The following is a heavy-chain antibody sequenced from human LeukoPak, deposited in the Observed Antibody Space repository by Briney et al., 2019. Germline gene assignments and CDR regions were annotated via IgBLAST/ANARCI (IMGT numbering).Heavy chain of an antibody. D-gene: IGHD3-3*01. J-gene: IGHJ4*02. CDR3: ASRGRSGYPPNSYYFDY. CDR2: IIPILGIA. V-gene: IGHV1-69*04. Sequence: ASVSVSCTASGGTFSIYAISWVRQAPGQGREWVGRIIPILGIANYAQKFQGRVTITADKSTSTAYMELSSLRSEDTAVYYCASRGRSGYPPNSYYFDYWGQGTLVTVSS. CDR1: GGTFSIYA.